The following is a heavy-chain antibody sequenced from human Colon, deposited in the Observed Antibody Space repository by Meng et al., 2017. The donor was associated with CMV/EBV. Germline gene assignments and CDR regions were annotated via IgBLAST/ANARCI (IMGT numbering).Heavy chain of an antibody. CDR2: VAYDGSSQ. J-gene: IGHJ4*02. D-gene: IGHD3-9*01. CDR3: TRGQAIIYV. Sequence: GESLKISCAASGFTFTNHAMHWVRQAPGKGLEWMAFVAYDGSSQYYADSVKGRVTISRDTSKNMLYLQMNSLRAEDTAVYYCTRGQAIIYVWGQGTEVTVSS. CDR1: GFTFTNHA. V-gene: IGHV3-30*04.